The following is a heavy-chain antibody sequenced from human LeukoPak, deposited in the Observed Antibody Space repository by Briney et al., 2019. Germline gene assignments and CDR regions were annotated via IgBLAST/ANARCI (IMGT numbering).Heavy chain of an antibody. CDR2: INHSGST. Sequence: SETLSLTCTVSGYSISSGYYWGWIRQPPGKGLEWIGEINHSGSTNYNPSLKSRVTISVDTSKNQFSLKLSSVTAADTAVYYCANLRYSSGWYIENWFDPWGQGALVTVSS. D-gene: IGHD6-19*01. CDR3: ANLRYSSGWYIENWFDP. J-gene: IGHJ5*02. V-gene: IGHV4-38-2*02. CDR1: GYSISSGYY.